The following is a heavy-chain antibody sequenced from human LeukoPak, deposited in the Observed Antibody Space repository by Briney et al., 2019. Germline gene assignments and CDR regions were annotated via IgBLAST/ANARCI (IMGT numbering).Heavy chain of an antibody. CDR3: ARLVIHCSGCSCYNGGWFDP. CDR1: GGSISSYY. D-gene: IGHD2-15*01. J-gene: IGHJ5*02. CDR2: IYYSGST. V-gene: IGHV4-59*08. Sequence: SETLSLTCTVSGGSISSYYWSWIRQPPGKGLEWIGYIYYSGSTNYNPSLKSRVTISVDTSKNQFSLKLSSVTAADTAVYYCARLVIHCSGCSCYNGGWFDPWGQGTLVTVSS.